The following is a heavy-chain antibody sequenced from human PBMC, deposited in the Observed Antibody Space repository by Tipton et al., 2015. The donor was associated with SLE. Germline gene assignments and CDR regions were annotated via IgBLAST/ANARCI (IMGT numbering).Heavy chain of an antibody. D-gene: IGHD1-26*01. CDR2: TNHSGST. J-gene: IGHJ6*03. CDR1: GGSFSGYF. Sequence: LRLSCAVYGGSFSGYFWSWIRQSPGKGLEWIGETNHSGSTNHNPSLQSRVTMLVDTSKNQFSLRLSSVTAADTAIYYCARVGYSGTSPYYYYYMDVWGKGTTVTVSS. CDR3: ARVGYSGTSPYYYYYMDV. V-gene: IGHV4-34*01.